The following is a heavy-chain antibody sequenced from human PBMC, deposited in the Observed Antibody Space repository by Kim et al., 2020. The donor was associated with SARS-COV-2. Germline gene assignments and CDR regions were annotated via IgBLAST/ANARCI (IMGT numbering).Heavy chain of an antibody. V-gene: IGHV4-39*01. CDR3: ARHRGAYYYGMDV. J-gene: IGHJ6*02. Sequence: YNPSLKSRVTISVDTSKNQFSLKLSSVTAADTAVYYCARHRGAYYYGMDVWGQGTTVTVSS.